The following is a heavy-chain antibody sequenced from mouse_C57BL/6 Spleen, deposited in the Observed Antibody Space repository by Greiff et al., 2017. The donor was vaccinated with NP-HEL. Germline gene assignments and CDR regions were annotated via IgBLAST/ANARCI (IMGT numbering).Heavy chain of an antibody. V-gene: IGHV1-26*01. Sequence: VQLQQSGPELVKPGASVKISCKASGYTFTDYYMNWVKQSHGKSLEWIGDINPNNGGTSYNQKFKGKATLTVDKSSSTAYMELRSLTSEDSAVYYCAPYDGYYPAWFAYWGQGTLVTVSA. CDR3: APYDGYYPAWFAY. J-gene: IGHJ3*01. D-gene: IGHD2-3*01. CDR1: GYTFTDYY. CDR2: INPNNGGT.